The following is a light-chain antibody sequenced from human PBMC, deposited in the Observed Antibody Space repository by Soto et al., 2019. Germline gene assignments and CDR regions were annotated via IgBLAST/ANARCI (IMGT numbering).Light chain of an antibody. J-gene: IGKJ5*01. Sequence: VLTQSPATLSLSPGDRATLSCRGSQSVSSYLAWYQQKPGQAPRLIIYDASNRATGIPARFSGSGSGTDFTLTISSLESEDFAVYYCQQSSNWPPITCGQGTRLEIK. CDR2: DAS. CDR1: QSVSSY. CDR3: QQSSNWPPIT. V-gene: IGKV3-11*01.